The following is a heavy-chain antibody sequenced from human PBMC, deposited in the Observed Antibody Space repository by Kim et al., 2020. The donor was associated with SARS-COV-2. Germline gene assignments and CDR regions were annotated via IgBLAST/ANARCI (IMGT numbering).Heavy chain of an antibody. V-gene: IGHV1-8*01. J-gene: IGHJ6*02. CDR2: MNPNSGYT. Sequence: ASVKVSCQASGYSFTSYDISWVRQATGQGLEWMGWMNPNSGYTGYAQKFQGRVTMTRSTSISTAYMELSSLRSEDTAVYYCARGGRGGCNSIGYGMDVWGQGTTVTVSS. CDR1: GYSFTSYD. D-gene: IGHD1-20*01. CDR3: ARGGRGGCNSIGYGMDV.